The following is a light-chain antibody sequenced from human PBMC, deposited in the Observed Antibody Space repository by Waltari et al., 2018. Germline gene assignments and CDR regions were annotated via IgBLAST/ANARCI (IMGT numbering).Light chain of an antibody. V-gene: IGKV1-8*01. Sequence: AIRMTQSPSSFSASTGDRVTITRRASQGISSYLAWDQQKPGKAPKLLIYAASTLQSGVPSRFSGSGSGTDFTLTISCLQSEDFATYYCQQYYSYPPLFGQGTKVEIK. CDR1: QGISSY. J-gene: IGKJ1*01. CDR2: AAS. CDR3: QQYYSYPPL.